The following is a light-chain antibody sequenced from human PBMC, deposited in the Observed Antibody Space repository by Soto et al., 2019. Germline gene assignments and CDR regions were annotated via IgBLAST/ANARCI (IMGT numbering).Light chain of an antibody. CDR1: QSVSSSY. CDR2: GAS. CDR3: QQDYNPLRGT. Sequence: EIVMTQSPATLSLSPGERATLSCRASQSVSSSYLSWYQQKPGQAPRLLIYGASTRATGIPARFSGSGSGTDFTLTISSLQPEDFAVYYCQQDYNPLRGTFGGGTKVEIK. J-gene: IGKJ4*01. V-gene: IGKV3D-7*01.